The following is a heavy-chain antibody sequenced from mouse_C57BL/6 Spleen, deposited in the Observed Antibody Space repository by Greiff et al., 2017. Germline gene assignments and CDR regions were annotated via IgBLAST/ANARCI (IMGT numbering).Heavy chain of an antibody. CDR3: ARSETGYYFVY. CDR2: IDPSDSET. CDR1: GYTFTSYW. J-gene: IGHJ2*01. Sequence: VQLQQPGAELVRPGSSVKLSCKASGYTFTSYWMHWVKQRPIQGLEWIGNIDPSDSETHYNQKFKDKATLTVDKTSSTAYIQLSSLTSEDSAVYYCARSETGYYFVYWGQGTTLTVSS. V-gene: IGHV1-52*01.